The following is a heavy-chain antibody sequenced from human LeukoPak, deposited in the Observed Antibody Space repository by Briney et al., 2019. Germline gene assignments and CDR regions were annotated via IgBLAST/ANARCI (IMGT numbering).Heavy chain of an antibody. CDR2: ISYDGSNK. V-gene: IGHV3-30*04. CDR1: GFTFSTYA. D-gene: IGHD2-2*01. CDR3: ARVGYPVVPAALDAFGI. J-gene: IGHJ3*02. Sequence: PGGSLRLSCAASGFTFSTYAMHWVRQAPGKGLEWVAVISYDGSNKYYADSVKGRFTISRDNSKNTLYLQMNSLRAEDTAVYYCARVGYPVVPAALDAFGIWGQGTMVTVSS.